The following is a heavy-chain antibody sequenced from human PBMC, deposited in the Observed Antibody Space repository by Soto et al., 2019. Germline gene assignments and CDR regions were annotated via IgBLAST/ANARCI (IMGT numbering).Heavy chain of an antibody. D-gene: IGHD2-15*01. J-gene: IGHJ4*02. Sequence: ASVKVSCKASGYTFTSYAMHWVRQAPGQRLEWMGWINVGNGNTKYSQKFQGRVTITRDTSASTAYMELSSLRSEDTAVYYCARSLGYCSGGSCYPFDYWGQGTLVTVSS. CDR1: GYTFTSYA. V-gene: IGHV1-3*01. CDR3: ARSLGYCSGGSCYPFDY. CDR2: INVGNGNT.